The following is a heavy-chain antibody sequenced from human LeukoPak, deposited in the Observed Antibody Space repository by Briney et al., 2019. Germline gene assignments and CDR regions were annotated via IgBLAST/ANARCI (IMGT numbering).Heavy chain of an antibody. CDR2: IYYSGST. CDR1: GGSISSYY. D-gene: IGHD5-18*01. CDR3: ARGGTAMVTPDFNYYYYMDV. Sequence: SETLSLTCTVSGGSISSYYWSWIRQPPGKGLEWIGYIYYSGSTNYNPSLKSRVTISVDTSKNQFSLKLSSVTAADTAVYYCARGGTAMVTPDFNYYYYMDVWGKGTTVTVSS. V-gene: IGHV4-59*01. J-gene: IGHJ6*03.